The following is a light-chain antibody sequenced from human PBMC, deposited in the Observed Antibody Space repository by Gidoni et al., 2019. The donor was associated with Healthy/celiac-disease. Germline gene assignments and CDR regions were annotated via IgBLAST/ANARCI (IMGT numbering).Light chain of an antibody. Sequence: LSPGERATLSCRASQSVSSSYLAWYQQKPGQAPRLLIYGASSRDTGIPDRFSGSGSGTDLTLTISRLEPEDLAVYYCQQYGSSPRTFGQGTKVEIK. V-gene: IGKV3-20*01. CDR2: GAS. CDR1: QSVSSSY. CDR3: QQYGSSPRT. J-gene: IGKJ1*01.